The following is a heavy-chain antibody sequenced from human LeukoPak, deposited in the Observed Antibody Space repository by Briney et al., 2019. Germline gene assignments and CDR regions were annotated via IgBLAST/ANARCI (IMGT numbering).Heavy chain of an antibody. CDR2: ISSSGSYI. V-gene: IGHV3-21*04. D-gene: IGHD3-10*01. CDR3: AKGLPRRGFDY. Sequence: PGGSLRLSCAASGFTFSSYSMNWVRQAPGKGLEWVSSISSSGSYIYYADSVKGRFTISRDNSKNTLYLQMNSLRAEDTAVYYCAKGLPRRGFDYWGQGTLVTVSS. J-gene: IGHJ4*02. CDR1: GFTFSSYS.